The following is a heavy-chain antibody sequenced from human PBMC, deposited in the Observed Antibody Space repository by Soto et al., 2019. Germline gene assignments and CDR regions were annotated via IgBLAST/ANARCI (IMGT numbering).Heavy chain of an antibody. D-gene: IGHD4-17*01. CDR1: GFTFSSYG. J-gene: IGHJ6*04. Sequence: PGGSLRLSCAASGFTFSSYGMHWVRQAPGKGLEWVAVIWYDGSNKYYADSVKGRFTISRDNSKNTLYLQMNSLRAEDTAVYYCARVGAENGDYYYYYYGMDVWGKGTTVTVSS. CDR2: IWYDGSNK. CDR3: ARVGAENGDYYYYYYGMDV. V-gene: IGHV3-33*01.